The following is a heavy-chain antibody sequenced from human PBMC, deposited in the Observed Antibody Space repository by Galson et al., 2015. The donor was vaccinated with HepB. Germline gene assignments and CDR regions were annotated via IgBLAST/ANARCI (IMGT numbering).Heavy chain of an antibody. Sequence: SVKVSCKASGYTFTSYDIKWVRQASGHGLEWMGWVNPNSGDTGYAQKFQGRVTMTRNTSINTAYMELSSLRSEDTAVYYCARDRGIAVIPGATDEDNWFDSWGQGTLVTVSS. CDR3: ARDRGIAVIPGATDEDNWFDS. CDR2: VNPNSGDT. J-gene: IGHJ5*01. CDR1: GYTFTSYD. D-gene: IGHD2-2*01. V-gene: IGHV1-8*01.